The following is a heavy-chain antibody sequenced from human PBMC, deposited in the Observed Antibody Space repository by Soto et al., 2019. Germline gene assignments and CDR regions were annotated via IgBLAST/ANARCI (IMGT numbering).Heavy chain of an antibody. CDR1: GIPVSSNY. CDR3: XXDGPYYXXSRMDV. V-gene: IGHV3-53*04. CDR2: LHSGGDT. J-gene: IGHJ6*02. Sequence: EVQLVESGGGLVQPGGSLRLSCVASGIPVSSNYMTWVRQAPGKGLEWVSVLHSGGDTYYANSVKGRFTISRHDSTNTXXXXXXXXXAXXXXXXXXXXDGPYYXXSRMDVWGQGTTVTVSS. D-gene: IGHD3-10*01.